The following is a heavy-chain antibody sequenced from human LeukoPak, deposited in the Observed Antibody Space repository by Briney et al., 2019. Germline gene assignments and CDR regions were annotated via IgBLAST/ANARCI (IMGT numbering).Heavy chain of an antibody. CDR2: IRYDGSNK. V-gene: IGHV3-30*02. CDR3: AKGGLMVRGVHYYYYMDV. CDR1: GFTFSSYA. Sequence: GGSLRLSCAASGFTFSSYAMHWVRQAPGKGLEWVAFIRYDGSNKYYADSVKGRFTISRDNSKNTLYLQMNSLRAEDTAVYYCAKGGLMVRGVHYYYYMDVWGKGTTVTISS. J-gene: IGHJ6*03. D-gene: IGHD3-10*01.